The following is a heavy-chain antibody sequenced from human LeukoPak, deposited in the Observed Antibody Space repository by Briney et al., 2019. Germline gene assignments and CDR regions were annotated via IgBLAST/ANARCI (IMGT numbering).Heavy chain of an antibody. Sequence: GGSLRLSCAASGFTFSSYWMGWVRQAPGKGLEWVANIKQDGSEKYYVDSVKGRFTISRDNAKNSLYLQMNSLRAEDTAVYYCAREYDSSGYDTLSGFYYFDYWGQGTLVTVSS. D-gene: IGHD3-22*01. J-gene: IGHJ4*02. V-gene: IGHV3-7*01. CDR1: GFTFSSYW. CDR2: IKQDGSEK. CDR3: AREYDSSGYDTLSGFYYFDY.